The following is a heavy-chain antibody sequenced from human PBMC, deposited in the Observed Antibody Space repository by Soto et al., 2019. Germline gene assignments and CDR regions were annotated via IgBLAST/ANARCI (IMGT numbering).Heavy chain of an antibody. CDR2: IKADGSAT. D-gene: IGHD2-15*01. Sequence: DVQLVEAGGGWVQPGGSLRLSCAASGFTFSRFWMSWVRQTPGKWLEWVANIKADGSATYYVDSVRGRFTISRDNAKNSLFLQMNGLRAEDTAVYYCARYSDCSGGGCSANPDHCGQGTLVTVSS. J-gene: IGHJ4*02. CDR3: ARYSDCSGGGCSANPDH. CDR1: GFTFSRFW. V-gene: IGHV3-7*01.